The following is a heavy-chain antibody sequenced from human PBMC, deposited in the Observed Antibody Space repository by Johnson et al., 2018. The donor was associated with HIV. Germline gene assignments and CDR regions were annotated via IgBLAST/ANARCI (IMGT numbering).Heavy chain of an antibody. Sequence: QVQLVESGGGVVQPGRSLRLSCAASGFTFSSYAMHWVRQAPGKGLEWVVTISYDGRNKYYVDSVRGRFTISRDNAENSLILQMNSLRAEDTAVYYCASEDMPDMGGAFDIWGQGTMVTVSS. CDR3: ASEDMPDMGGAFDI. J-gene: IGHJ3*02. CDR2: ISYDGRNK. D-gene: IGHD2-15*01. V-gene: IGHV3-30-3*01. CDR1: GFTFSSYA.